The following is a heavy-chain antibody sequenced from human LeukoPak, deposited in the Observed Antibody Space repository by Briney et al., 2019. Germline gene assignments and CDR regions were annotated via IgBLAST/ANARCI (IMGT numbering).Heavy chain of an antibody. CDR1: GGFMSSSNYY. D-gene: IGHD4-17*01. CDR2: IHYSGST. CDR3: ARRGLGTTPYFDY. V-gene: IGHV4-39*01. J-gene: IGHJ4*02. Sequence: SETLSLTCIVSGGFMSSSNYYWGWIRQPPGRGLEWIGSIHYSGSTYYNPSLKSRVTISVDTSKNQFSLKLSSVTAADTAVYYCARRGLGTTPYFDYWGQGTLVTVSS.